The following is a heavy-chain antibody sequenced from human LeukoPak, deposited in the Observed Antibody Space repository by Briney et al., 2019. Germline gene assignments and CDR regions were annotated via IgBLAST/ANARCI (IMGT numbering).Heavy chain of an antibody. CDR1: GGTFSSYA. CDR3: AFSSSWPNWFDP. D-gene: IGHD6-13*01. J-gene: IGHJ5*02. V-gene: IGHV1-69*01. CDR2: IIPIFGTA. Sequence: SVKVSCKASGGTFSSYAISWVRQAPGQGLEWMGGIIPIFGTANYAQKFQGRVTITADESTSTAYMELSSLRSEDTAVYYCAFSSSWPNWFDPWGQGTLVTVSS.